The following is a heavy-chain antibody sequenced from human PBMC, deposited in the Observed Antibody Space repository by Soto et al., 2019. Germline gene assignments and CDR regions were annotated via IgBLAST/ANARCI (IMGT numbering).Heavy chain of an antibody. CDR1: GGTFSSYT. Sequence: QVQLVQSGAEVKKPGSSVKVSCKASGGTFSSYTISWVRQAPGQGLEWMGRIIPILGIANYAQKFQGRVTITADKSTSTAYMEQSSLRSEDTVVYYCADEYSGCGRPSAFDYWGQGTLVTVSS. CDR3: ADEYSGCGRPSAFDY. D-gene: IGHD5-12*01. J-gene: IGHJ4*02. V-gene: IGHV1-69*02. CDR2: IIPILGIA.